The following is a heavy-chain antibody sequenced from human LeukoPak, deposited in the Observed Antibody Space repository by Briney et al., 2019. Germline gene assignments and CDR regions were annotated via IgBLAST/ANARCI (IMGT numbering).Heavy chain of an antibody. CDR3: ARDIRPDYGDYRDVY. J-gene: IGHJ4*02. CDR1: GYTFTSYG. CDR2: ISAYNGNT. D-gene: IGHD4-17*01. Sequence: ASVKVSCKASGYTFTSYGISWVRQDPGQGLEWMGWISAYNGNTNYAEKLQGRVTMTTDTSTSTAYMELRSLRSDDTAVYYCARDIRPDYGDYRDVYWGQGTLVTVSS. V-gene: IGHV1-18*01.